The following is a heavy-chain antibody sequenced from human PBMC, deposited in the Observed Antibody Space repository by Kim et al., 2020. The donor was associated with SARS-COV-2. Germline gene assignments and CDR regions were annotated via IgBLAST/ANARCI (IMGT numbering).Heavy chain of an antibody. V-gene: IGHV3-23*01. CDR1: GLTFSSYA. Sequence: GGSLRLSCAASGLTFSSYAMSWVRQAPGKGLEWVSAISGSGGSTYSADSVKGRFTISRDNSKNTLYLQMNSLRAEDTAVYYCAKELNIGYSGYSDPWGQGTLVTVSS. CDR3: AKELNIGYSGYSDP. CDR2: ISGSGGST. J-gene: IGHJ5*02. D-gene: IGHD5-12*01.